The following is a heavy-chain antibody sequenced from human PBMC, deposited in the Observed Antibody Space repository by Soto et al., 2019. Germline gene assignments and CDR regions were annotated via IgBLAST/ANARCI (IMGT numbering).Heavy chain of an antibody. V-gene: IGHV4-34*01. D-gene: IGHD2-2*01. CDR3: ARGVDCSSTSCYVGLEADYYNIDV. CDR2: INHSGST. Sequence: SETLSLTCAVYGGSFSDYCWSWIRQPPGKGLEWIGEINHSGSTNYNPSLKSRVTISIDTSKNQFSLKLRSVTAADTAVYYCARGVDCSSTSCYVGLEADYYNIDVWGKGTTVTVSS. J-gene: IGHJ6*03. CDR1: GGSFSDYC.